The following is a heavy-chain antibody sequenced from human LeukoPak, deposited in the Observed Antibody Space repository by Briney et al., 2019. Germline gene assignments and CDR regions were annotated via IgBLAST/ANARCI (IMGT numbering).Heavy chain of an antibody. V-gene: IGHV3-15*01. D-gene: IGHD3-22*01. CDR1: GFTFSNAW. CDR3: TTEAYYYDSGAIKDFDY. Sequence: GGSLRLSCAASGFTFSNAWMRWVRQAPGKGLEWVGRIKSKTDGGATHYAAPVKGRFTISRDDSKNTLYLQMNSLKTEDTAVYYCTTEAYYYDSGAIKDFDYWGQGTLVTVAS. CDR2: IKSKTDGGAT. J-gene: IGHJ4*02.